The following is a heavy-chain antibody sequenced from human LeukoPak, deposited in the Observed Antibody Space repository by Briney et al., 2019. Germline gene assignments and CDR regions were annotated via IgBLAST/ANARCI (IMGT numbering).Heavy chain of an antibody. CDR3: ANEIRPNDY. V-gene: IGHV3-23*01. CDR1: DFDFSSRA. Sequence: GGSLRLSCAAFDFDFSSRAMTWVRQAPGKGLEWVSAISISGTKTYYGDSVKGRFIISRDNSKNTVCLQMNSLRVEDTAVYYCANEIRPNDYWGQGTLVTVSS. D-gene: IGHD4-17*01. CDR2: ISISGTKT. J-gene: IGHJ4*02.